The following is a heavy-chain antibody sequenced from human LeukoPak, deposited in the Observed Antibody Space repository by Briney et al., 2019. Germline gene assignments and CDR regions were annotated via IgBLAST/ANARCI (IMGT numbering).Heavy chain of an antibody. D-gene: IGHD1-26*01. CDR2: MYASGDF. Sequence: SETLSLTCTVSGGSIGIYYWTWIRQSPGKGLEWLGRMYASGDFNYNTFLKSGVTMSVDTTKNQFSLNLNSVTAADTAVYYCARGWAALGQKSCFDYWDRGTLVTVSS. CDR3: ARGWAALGQKSCFDY. V-gene: IGHV4-4*07. J-gene: IGHJ4*02. CDR1: GGSIGIYY.